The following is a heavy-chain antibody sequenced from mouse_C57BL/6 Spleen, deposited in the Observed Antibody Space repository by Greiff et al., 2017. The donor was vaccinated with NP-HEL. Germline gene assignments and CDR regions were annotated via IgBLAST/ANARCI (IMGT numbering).Heavy chain of an antibody. V-gene: IGHV7-3*01. CDR3: ASPPPCYSNRAWFAY. J-gene: IGHJ3*01. CDR1: GFTFTDYY. D-gene: IGHD2-5*01. CDR2: IRNKANGYTT. Sequence: EVKVVESGGGLVQPGGSLSLSCAASGFTFTDYYMSWVRQPPGKALEWLGFIRNKANGYTTEYSASVKGRFTISRDNSQSILYLQMNALRAEDSATYYCASPPPCYSNRAWFAYWGQGTLVTVAA.